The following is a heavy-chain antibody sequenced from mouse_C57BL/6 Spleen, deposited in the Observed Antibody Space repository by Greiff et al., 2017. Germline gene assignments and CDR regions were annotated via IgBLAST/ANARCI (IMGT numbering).Heavy chain of an antibody. CDR1: GYSFTSYY. CDR2: IYPGSGNT. CDR3: ARPSNGGFAY. V-gene: IGHV1-66*01. D-gene: IGHD2-10*02. Sequence: QVLLQQSGPELVKPGASVKISCKASGYSFTSYYIHWVKQRPGQGLEWIGWIYPGSGNTKYNEKFKGKATLTADTSSSTAYMQLSSLTSEDSAVYYCARPSNGGFAYWGQGTLVTVSA. J-gene: IGHJ3*01.